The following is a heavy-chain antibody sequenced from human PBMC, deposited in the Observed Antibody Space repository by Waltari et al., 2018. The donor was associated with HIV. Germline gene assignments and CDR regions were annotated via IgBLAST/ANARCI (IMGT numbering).Heavy chain of an antibody. CDR3: ARDSFGPDF. J-gene: IGHJ4*02. CDR2: TYHRSQWQT. CDR1: GDSVPSNSAA. Sequence: QVELQQSGPGLVKSSQTLSLSCAISGDSVPSNSAAWTWIRLSTSRGLEWLGRTYHRSQWQTKYAVSLKGRINIQADASRNRITLQLSSVTPEDTAVDYCARDSFGPDFWGQGSLVRVSS. V-gene: IGHV6-1*02. D-gene: IGHD3-3*01.